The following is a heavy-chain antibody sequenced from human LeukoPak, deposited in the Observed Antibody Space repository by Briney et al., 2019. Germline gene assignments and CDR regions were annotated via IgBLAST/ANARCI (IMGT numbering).Heavy chain of an antibody. D-gene: IGHD3-22*01. CDR3: ARGPPGRVYDSSKKGLFDP. Sequence: ASVKASCKASGYTFTTYYMHWVRQAPGQGLEWMGIINPSGSSTTYAQKFQGRVTMTRDTSTSTVYMELSSLRSEDTATYYCARGPPGRVYDSSKKGLFDPWGQGTLVTVSS. CDR1: GYTFTTYY. J-gene: IGHJ5*02. V-gene: IGHV1-46*01. CDR2: INPSGSST.